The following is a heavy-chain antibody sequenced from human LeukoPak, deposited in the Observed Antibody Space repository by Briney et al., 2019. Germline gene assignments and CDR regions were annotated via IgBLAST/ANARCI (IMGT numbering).Heavy chain of an antibody. Sequence: SETLSLTCKVSGYSIGRDYYWAWLRQPPGKGLEWIGSIFHTGRTVYNPSYGSRLTISMDTSKNEFFLRLNSVTAADTAVYFCARDGGYPTTDEGFDPWGLGTLATVSS. D-gene: IGHD5-12*01. CDR1: GYSIGRDYY. CDR3: ARDGGYPTTDEGFDP. J-gene: IGHJ5*02. V-gene: IGHV4-38-2*02. CDR2: IFHTGRT.